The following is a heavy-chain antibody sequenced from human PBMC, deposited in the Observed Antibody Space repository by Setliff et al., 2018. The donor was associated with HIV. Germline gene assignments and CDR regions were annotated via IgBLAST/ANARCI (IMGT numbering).Heavy chain of an antibody. J-gene: IGHJ6*03. CDR3: ARDGGMGVYYMDV. CDR2: LSSRSRYT. D-gene: IGHD1-26*01. CDR1: ELTFSNYA. Sequence: GGSLRLSCAASELTFSNYAMTWVRQAPGKGLEWVSSLSSRSRYTNYADSVKGRFTISRDNAKNSLYLQMNSLRAEDTAVYYCARDGGMGVYYMDVWGKGTTVTVSS. V-gene: IGHV3-21*01.